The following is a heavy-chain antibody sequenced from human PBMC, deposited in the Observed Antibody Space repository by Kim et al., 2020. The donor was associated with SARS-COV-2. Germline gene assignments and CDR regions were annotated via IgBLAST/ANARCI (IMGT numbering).Heavy chain of an antibody. J-gene: IGHJ6*02. Sequence: SETLSLTCAVSGGAFGGDGDYWTWIRHHPGKGLEWIGSIYYSGTTYYSPSLKSRATMSVDTSKNQFSLNLRSLTPADTAVYYCARVGYFGSRTLGYYYYGLDVWGQGTTVTVSS. D-gene: IGHD5-18*01. CDR1: GGAFGGDGDY. CDR3: ARVGYFGSRTLGYYYYGLDV. CDR2: IYYSGTT. V-gene: IGHV4-31*11.